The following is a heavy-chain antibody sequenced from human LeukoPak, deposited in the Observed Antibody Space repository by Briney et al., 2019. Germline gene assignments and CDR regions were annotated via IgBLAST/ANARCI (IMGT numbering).Heavy chain of an antibody. D-gene: IGHD4-17*01. V-gene: IGHV3-30*04. CDR3: AKEIWPTVTIPGRTYFDY. J-gene: IGHJ4*02. Sequence: GGSLRLSCAASGFTLSRHPIFWVRQAPGKGLEWVAVISHDGGNKYYTDSVKGRFTVSRDNSKNTLYLQMNSLRAEDTAIYYCAKEIWPTVTIPGRTYFDYWGQGALVTVSS. CDR2: ISHDGGNK. CDR1: GFTLSRHP.